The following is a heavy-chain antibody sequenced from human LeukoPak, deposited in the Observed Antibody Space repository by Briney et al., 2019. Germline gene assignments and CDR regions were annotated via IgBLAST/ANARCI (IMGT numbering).Heavy chain of an antibody. CDR2: IKQDGSKK. V-gene: IGHV3-7*04. Sequence: GGSLRLSCVASGFPFSSYWMTWVRQAPGKGLELVANIKQDGSKKSYVDSVKGRFTISRGNAKNSLYLQMNSLRAEDTAIYYCTRVGYIDEGIDYWGQGTLVTVSS. CDR1: GFPFSSYW. CDR3: TRVGYIDEGIDY. D-gene: IGHD5-24*01. J-gene: IGHJ4*02.